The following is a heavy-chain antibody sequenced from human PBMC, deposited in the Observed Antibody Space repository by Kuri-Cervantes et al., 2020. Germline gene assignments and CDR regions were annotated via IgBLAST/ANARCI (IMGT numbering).Heavy chain of an antibody. V-gene: IGHV4-59*12. D-gene: IGHD4-23*01. J-gene: IGHJ2*01. CDR3: ARGYGGKRDRYFDP. CDR1: GGSFSGYY. CDR2: IYYTGST. Sequence: GSLRLSCAVYGGSFSGYYWSWIRQPPGRGLEWIGYIYYTGSTNYSPSLKSRVTVSVDTSKNQFSLKVASVTAADTAVYYCARGYGGKRDRYFDPWGRGTLVTVSS.